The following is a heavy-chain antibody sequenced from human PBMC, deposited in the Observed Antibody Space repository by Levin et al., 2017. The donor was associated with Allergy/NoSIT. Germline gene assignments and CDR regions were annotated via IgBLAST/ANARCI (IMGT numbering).Heavy chain of an antibody. CDR1: GFTFSSYA. CDR2: ISGSGGST. CDR3: ATGKYSSSWRTYFDY. D-gene: IGHD6-13*01. Sequence: PGGSLRLSCAASGFTFSSYAMSWVRQAPGKGLEWVSAISGSGGSTYYADSVKGRFTISRDNSKNTLYLQMNSLRAEDTAVYYCATGKYSSSWRTYFDYWGQGTLVTVSS. V-gene: IGHV3-23*01. J-gene: IGHJ4*02.